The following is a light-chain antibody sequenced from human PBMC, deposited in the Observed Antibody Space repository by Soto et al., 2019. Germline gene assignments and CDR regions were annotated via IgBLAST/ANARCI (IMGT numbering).Light chain of an antibody. CDR3: LQHNIYPLT. CDR1: QSISSR. V-gene: IGKV1-5*01. CDR2: AAS. J-gene: IGKJ4*01. Sequence: DIQMTQSPSTLSASVGDRVTITCRASQSISSRLAWYQQKSGKAPKRLIYAASSLQSGVPSRFSGSGSGTEFTLTISSLQPEDFATYYCLQHNIYPLTFGGGTKVDIK.